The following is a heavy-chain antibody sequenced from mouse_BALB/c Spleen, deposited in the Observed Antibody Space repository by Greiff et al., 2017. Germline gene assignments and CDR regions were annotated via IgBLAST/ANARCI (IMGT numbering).Heavy chain of an antibody. Sequence: EVQLQESGPGLVKPSQSLSLTSTVTGYSITSDYAWNWIRQFPGNKLEWMGYISYSGSTSYNPSLKSRISITRDTSKNQFFLQLNSVTTEDTATYYCARGGPTTVYYFDYWGQGTTLTVSS. CDR2: ISYSGST. CDR3: ARGGPTTVYYFDY. D-gene: IGHD1-1*01. V-gene: IGHV3-2*02. CDR1: GYSITSDYA. J-gene: IGHJ2*01.